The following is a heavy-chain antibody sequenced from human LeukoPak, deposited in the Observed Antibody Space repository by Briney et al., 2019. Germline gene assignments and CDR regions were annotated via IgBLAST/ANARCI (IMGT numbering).Heavy chain of an antibody. D-gene: IGHD4-17*01. CDR3: ARESHDYGDYGAFDI. CDR1: GFTFSSYT. V-gene: IGHV3-48*01. Sequence: GGSLRLSCAASGFTFSSYTMNWVRQAPGKGLEWVSFISTSPSTIYYADSVKGRFTISRDNAKNSLYLQMNSLRAEDTAAYYCARESHDYGDYGAFDIWGQGTMATVSS. CDR2: ISTSPSTI. J-gene: IGHJ3*02.